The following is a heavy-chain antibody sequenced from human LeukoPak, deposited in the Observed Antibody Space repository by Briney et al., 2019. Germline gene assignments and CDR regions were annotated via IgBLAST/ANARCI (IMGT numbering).Heavy chain of an antibody. CDR2: IYYSGST. CDR1: GGSISSYY. Sequence: SETLSLTCTVSGGSISSYYWSWIRQPPGKGLEWIGYIYYSGSTNYNPSLKSRVTISVDTSKNQFSLKLSSVTAADTAVYYCARGGYYYDSSGYYGAYYFDYWGQGTLVTVSS. D-gene: IGHD3-22*01. CDR3: ARGGYYYDSSGYYGAYYFDY. J-gene: IGHJ4*02. V-gene: IGHV4-59*01.